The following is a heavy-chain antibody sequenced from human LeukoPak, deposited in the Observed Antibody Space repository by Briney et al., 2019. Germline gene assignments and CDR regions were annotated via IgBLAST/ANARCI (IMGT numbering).Heavy chain of an antibody. CDR3: AKGAGFQPAQKWADYYYYMDV. V-gene: IGHV3-30*02. J-gene: IGHJ6*03. D-gene: IGHD1-26*01. CDR1: GFTFSAYG. CDR2: IRYDGGNK. Sequence: GGSLRLSCAPSGFTFSAYGMHWVRQAPGNGLEWVGFIRYDGGNKYYADSVKGRFTISRDNSKNMLYLQMNSLRPEDSAGYFCAKGAGFQPAQKWADYYYYMDVWGKGATVTISS.